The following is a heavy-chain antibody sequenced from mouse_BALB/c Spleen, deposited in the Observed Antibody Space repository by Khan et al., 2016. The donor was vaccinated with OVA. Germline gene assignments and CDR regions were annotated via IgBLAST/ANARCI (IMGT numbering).Heavy chain of an antibody. CDR1: GYTFTDFT. CDR2: ISTYYGDV. V-gene: IGHV1S137*01. CDR3: TRGGGNRFAY. J-gene: IGHJ3*01. Sequence: QMQLEESGAELVRPGVSVKISCKGSGYTFTDFTMHWVKQSHAKSLEWIGVISTYYGDVTYNQKFKGKATMTVDKSSSTAYMELARLTSEDSGINYCTRGGGNRFAYWGQGTLVTVSA.